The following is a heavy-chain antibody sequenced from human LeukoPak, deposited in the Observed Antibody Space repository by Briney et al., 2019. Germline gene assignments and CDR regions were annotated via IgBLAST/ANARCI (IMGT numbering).Heavy chain of an antibody. V-gene: IGHV3-23*01. D-gene: IGHD5-12*01. CDR2: IIGSSGST. CDR3: AKGAYDYIEIAYFDY. Sequence: GGSLRLSCVASGFSFNNYAMNWVRQAPGKGLEGDSLIIGSSGSTFYADSVKGRFTISRDKSKNTLYLQMNSLRAEDTAVYYCAKGAYDYIEIAYFDYWGQGSLVTVSS. J-gene: IGHJ4*02. CDR1: GFSFNNYA.